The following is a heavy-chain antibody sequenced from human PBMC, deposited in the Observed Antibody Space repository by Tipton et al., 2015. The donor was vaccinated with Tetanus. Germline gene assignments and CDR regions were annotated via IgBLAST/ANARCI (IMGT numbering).Heavy chain of an antibody. J-gene: IGHJ5*02. V-gene: IGHV1-3*01. D-gene: IGHD2-2*01. Sequence: QSGAEVKKPGASVKVSCKASGYTFTSYAMHWVRQAPGQRLEWMGWINAGNGNTKYSQKFQGRVTITRDTSASTAYMELSGLRSEDTAVYYCARGGVGYCSSTSCYLLDPWGQGTLVTVSS. CDR1: GYTFTSYA. CDR2: INAGNGNT. CDR3: ARGGVGYCSSTSCYLLDP.